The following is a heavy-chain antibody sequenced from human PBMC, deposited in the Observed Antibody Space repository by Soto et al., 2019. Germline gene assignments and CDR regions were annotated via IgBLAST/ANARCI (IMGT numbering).Heavy chain of an antibody. CDR2: INHSGST. J-gene: IGHJ4*02. D-gene: IGHD6-13*01. CDR1: GGSFSGYY. Sequence: TCAVYGGSFSGYYWSWIRQPPGKGLEWIGEINHSGSTNYNPSLKSRVTISVDTSKNQFSLKLSSVTAADTAVYYCAYRGGYSSPFDYWGQGTLVTVSS. V-gene: IGHV4-34*01. CDR3: AYRGGYSSPFDY.